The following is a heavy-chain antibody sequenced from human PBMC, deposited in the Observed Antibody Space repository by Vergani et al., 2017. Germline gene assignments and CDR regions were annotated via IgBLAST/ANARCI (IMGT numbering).Heavy chain of an antibody. CDR3: ARQFWVSQGVGAFET. Sequence: EVQLLESGGGSAQPGESLRLSCVASGFTFTAHGLNWVRQAPGKGLEWVSGISGQNFRTHYADSVKGRFTISRDDSKNTVYLQINSLRAEDTAVYYCARQFWVSQGVGAFETWGRGTEVSVSS. V-gene: IGHV3-23*01. J-gene: IGHJ3*02. CDR1: GFTFTAHG. CDR2: ISGQNFRT. D-gene: IGHD3-16*01.